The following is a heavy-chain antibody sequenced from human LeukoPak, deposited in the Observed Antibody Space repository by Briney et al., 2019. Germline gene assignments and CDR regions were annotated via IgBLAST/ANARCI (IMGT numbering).Heavy chain of an antibody. CDR2: TYYRPRWYN. J-gene: IGHJ4*02. CDR1: GESVSSNNAA. Sequence: SQTLSLTCDISGESVSSNNAAWNWIRQSPSRGLEWLGRTYYRPRWYNDYAVSLKSRMTINADTSKNHFSLQLNSVTPEDTAVYYCARSGGTASGKYKRATLDYWGQGTLVTVSS. D-gene: IGHD1-26*01. CDR3: ARSGGTASGKYKRATLDY. V-gene: IGHV6-1*01.